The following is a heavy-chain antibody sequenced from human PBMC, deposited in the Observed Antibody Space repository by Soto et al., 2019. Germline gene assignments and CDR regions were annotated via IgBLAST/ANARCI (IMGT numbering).Heavy chain of an antibody. J-gene: IGHJ3*02. CDR1: GFTFTSSA. D-gene: IGHD3-10*01. CDR2: IVVGSGNT. V-gene: IGHV1-58*02. Sequence: SVKVSCKASGFTFTSSAMQWVRQARGQRLEWIGWIVVGSGNTNYAQKFQERVTITRDMSTSTAYMELSSLRSEDTAVYYCAAGSMVRGALGAFDIWGQGTMVTV. CDR3: AAGSMVRGALGAFDI.